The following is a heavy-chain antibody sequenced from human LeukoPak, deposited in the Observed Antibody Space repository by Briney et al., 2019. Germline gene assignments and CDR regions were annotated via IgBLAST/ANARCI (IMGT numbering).Heavy chain of an antibody. CDR2: IYYSGST. D-gene: IGHD1-26*01. V-gene: IGHV4-59*01. CDR3: ARSRGVGATDY. J-gene: IGHJ4*02. Sequence: PPETLSLTCTVSGGSISSYYWSWIRQPPGKGLEWIGYIYYSGSTNYNPSLKSRVTISVDTSKNQFSLKLSSVTAADTAVYYCARSRGVGATDYWGQGTLVTVSS. CDR1: GGSISSYY.